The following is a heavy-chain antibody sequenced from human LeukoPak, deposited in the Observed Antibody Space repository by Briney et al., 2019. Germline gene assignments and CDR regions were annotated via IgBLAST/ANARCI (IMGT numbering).Heavy chain of an antibody. J-gene: IGHJ5*02. V-gene: IGHV1-18*01. CDR3: ARGVTMIVVADNWFDP. Sequence: ASVKVSCKASGYTFTSYGISWVRQAPGQGLEWMGWISAYNGNTNYAQKLQGRVTMTTDTSTSTAYMELRSLRSDDTAVYYCARGVTMIVVADNWFDPWGQGTLVTVSS. CDR2: ISAYNGNT. CDR1: GYTFTSYG. D-gene: IGHD3-22*01.